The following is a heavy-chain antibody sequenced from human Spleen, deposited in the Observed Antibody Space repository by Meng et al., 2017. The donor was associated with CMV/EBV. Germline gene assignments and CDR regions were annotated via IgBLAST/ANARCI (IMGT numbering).Heavy chain of an antibody. D-gene: IGHD5-24*01. Sequence: AASGFKFSDYYMSRIRQAPGKGLEWVSYISSSGSTIYYADSVKGRFTISRDNAKNSLYLQMNSLRAEDTAVYYCARDVEMATITVDYWGQGTLVTVSS. CDR2: ISSSGSTI. V-gene: IGHV3-11*04. CDR3: ARDVEMATITVDY. J-gene: IGHJ4*02. CDR1: GFKFSDYY.